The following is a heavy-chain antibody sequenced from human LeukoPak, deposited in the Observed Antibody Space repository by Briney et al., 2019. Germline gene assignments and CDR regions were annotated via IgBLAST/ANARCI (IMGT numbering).Heavy chain of an antibody. Sequence: SETLSLTCTVSGGSISTYYWSWIRQPPGKGLEWIGYVYYSGSTDYNPSLKSRVTISVDTSKNQFSLKLSSVTAADTAVYFCARQSGSGRFPFDYWGQGTLVTVSS. J-gene: IGHJ4*02. CDR1: GGSISTYY. CDR3: ARQSGSGRFPFDY. D-gene: IGHD3-3*01. V-gene: IGHV4-59*08. CDR2: VYYSGST.